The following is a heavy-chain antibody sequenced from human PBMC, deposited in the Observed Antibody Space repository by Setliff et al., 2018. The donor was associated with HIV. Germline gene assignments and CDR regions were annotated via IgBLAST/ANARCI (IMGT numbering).Heavy chain of an antibody. CDR3: TKDHLSGWASDC. CDR2: ISDSGDNT. CDR1: GFTFSSYG. Sequence: GGSLRLSCAASGFTFSSYGMSWVRQAPERGLEWVSAISDSGDNTNYADSVRGRFTISRDNAKNSVYLQMNSLRVEDTAMYYCTKDHLSGWASDCWGQGTLVTVSS. J-gene: IGHJ4*02. V-gene: IGHV3-23*01. D-gene: IGHD6-19*01.